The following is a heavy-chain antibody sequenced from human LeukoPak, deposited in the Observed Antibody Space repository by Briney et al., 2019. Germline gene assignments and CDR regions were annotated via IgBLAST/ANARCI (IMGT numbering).Heavy chain of an antibody. CDR2: IWYDGSNK. V-gene: IGHV3-33*01. D-gene: IGHD4-23*01. CDR1: GFTFSKYG. CDR3: AREYVGNVYYFDY. Sequence: GGSLRLSCAAPGFTFSKYGMHSVPQAPGKGLEWVGLIWYDGSNKYYTDSVKGRFTISRDNSKNTLYLLMSSLRAEDTAVYYCAREYVGNVYYFDYWGQGTLVTVSS. J-gene: IGHJ4*02.